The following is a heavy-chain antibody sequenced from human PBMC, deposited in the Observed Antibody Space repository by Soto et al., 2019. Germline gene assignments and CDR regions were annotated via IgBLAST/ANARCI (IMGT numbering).Heavy chain of an antibody. CDR1: GGSISSYY. D-gene: IGHD4-17*01. J-gene: IGHJ4*02. CDR3: ASVYGDYEGVDY. V-gene: IGHV4-59*01. Sequence: SETLSLTCTVSGGSISSYYWSWIRQPPGKGLEWIGYIYYSGSTNYNPSLKSRVTISVDTSKNQFSLKLSSVTAADTAVYYCASVYGDYEGVDYWGQGTLVTVSS. CDR2: IYYSGST.